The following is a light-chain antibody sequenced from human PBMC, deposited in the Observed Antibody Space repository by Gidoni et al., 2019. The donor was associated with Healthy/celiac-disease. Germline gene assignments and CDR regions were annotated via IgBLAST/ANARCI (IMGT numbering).Light chain of an antibody. J-gene: IGKJ4*01. CDR2: DAS. CDR1: QSVSSH. V-gene: IGKV3-15*01. Sequence: EIVMKQSPATLSVSPGERATLSCRASQSVSSHLAWYQQRPGQAPRLLIYDASTRANGIPARFSGSGSGTEFTLTISSLQSEEFAVYCCQQYNNWPRLTFGGGTKVEIK. CDR3: QQYNNWPRLT.